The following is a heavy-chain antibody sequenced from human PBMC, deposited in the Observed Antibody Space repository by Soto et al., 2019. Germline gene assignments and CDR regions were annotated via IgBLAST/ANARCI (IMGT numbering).Heavy chain of an antibody. CDR2: IIPIFGTA. CDR3: LRGDTAMATFDY. Sequence: EASVKVSCKASGGTFSSYAISWVRQAPGQGLEWMGGIIPIFGTANYAQKFQGRVTITADESTSTAYMELSSLRSEDTAVYYCLRGDTAMATFDYWGQGTLVTVSS. D-gene: IGHD5-18*01. CDR1: GGTFSSYA. J-gene: IGHJ4*02. V-gene: IGHV1-69*13.